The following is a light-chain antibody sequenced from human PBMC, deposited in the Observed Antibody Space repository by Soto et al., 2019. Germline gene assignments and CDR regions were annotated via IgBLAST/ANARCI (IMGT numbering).Light chain of an antibody. CDR1: SSNIGNNY. Sequence: QSVLPQPPSVSAAPGQKVTISCSGSSSNIGNNYVSWYQQLPGTAPKLLIYDNNKRPSGIPDRLSGSKSGTSATLDITGLQTGDEADYYCGTWDSSLSAGVFGGGTKLTVL. V-gene: IGLV1-51*01. CDR3: GTWDSSLSAGV. J-gene: IGLJ3*02. CDR2: DNN.